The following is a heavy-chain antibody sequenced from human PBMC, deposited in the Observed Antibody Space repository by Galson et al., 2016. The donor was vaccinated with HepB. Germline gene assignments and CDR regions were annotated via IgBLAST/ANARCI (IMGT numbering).Heavy chain of an antibody. D-gene: IGHD3-16*01. V-gene: IGHV3-48*04. CDR2: ISAGGGPT. CDR3: AYVQSAGWFDF. J-gene: IGHJ5*01. Sequence: SLRLSCAASGFTFSSYWMHWVRQAPGKGLEWVSYISAGGGPTYYADAVKGRFTISRDNGANSLFLQMNSLRVEDTAVYFCAYVQSAGWFDFWGQGSLVTVSS. CDR1: GFTFSSYW.